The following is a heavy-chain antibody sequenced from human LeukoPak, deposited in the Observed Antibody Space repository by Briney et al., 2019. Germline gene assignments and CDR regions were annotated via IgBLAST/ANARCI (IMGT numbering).Heavy chain of an antibody. CDR1: GVTFSTYA. CDR3: ARDNGGLGGYDHFYYYGMDV. Sequence: ASVKVSRKASGVTFSTYAINWVRQAPGQGLEWMGGIIPIFGTANYAQKFQGRVTITADESTSTAYMELSSLSCEDTAMYYCARDNGGLGGYDHFYYYGMDVWGKGTTVTVSS. V-gene: IGHV1-69*01. D-gene: IGHD5-12*01. J-gene: IGHJ6*04. CDR2: IIPIFGTA.